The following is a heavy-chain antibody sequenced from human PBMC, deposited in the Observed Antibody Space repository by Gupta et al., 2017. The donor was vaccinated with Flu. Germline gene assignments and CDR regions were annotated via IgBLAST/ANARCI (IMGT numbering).Heavy chain of an antibody. D-gene: IGHD4-17*01. V-gene: IGHV3-9*01. CDR1: GFTFDDYA. CDR2: ISWNSGSI. CDR3: AKIGEYGDPYDY. J-gene: IGHJ4*02. Sequence: EVQLVESGGGLVQPGRSLRLSCAASGFTFDDYAMHWVRQAPGKGLEWVSGISWNSGSIGYADSVKGRFTISRDNAKNSLYLQMNSLRAEDTALYYCAKIGEYGDPYDYWGQGTLVTVSS.